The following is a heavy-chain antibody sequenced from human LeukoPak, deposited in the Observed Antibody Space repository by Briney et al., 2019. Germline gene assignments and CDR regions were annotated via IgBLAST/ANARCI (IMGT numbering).Heavy chain of an antibody. CDR2: IIPIFGTA. CDR3: ARDQPHISSSLDY. D-gene: IGHD6-13*01. V-gene: IGHV1-69*13. CDR1: GGTFSTYA. Sequence: SVKVSCKASGGTFSTYAINWVRQAPGQGLEWMGGIIPIFGTANYAQKFQGRVTITADESTSTAYMELSSLRSEDTAVYYCARDQPHISSSLDYWGQGTLVTVSS. J-gene: IGHJ4*02.